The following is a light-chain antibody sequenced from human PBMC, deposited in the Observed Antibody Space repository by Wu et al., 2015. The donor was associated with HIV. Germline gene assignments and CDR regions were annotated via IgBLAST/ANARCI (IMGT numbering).Light chain of an antibody. CDR1: QPVDNNN. CDR3: QHYAESESPLYN. Sequence: ETVLTQSPGTLSLSPGERATLSCRASQPVDNNNLAWYQQRPDQAPRLLIYGVFNRATGIPDRFSGSGSGTDFTLTISRLEPEDFALYYCQHYAESESPLYNFGQGTNWRSN. CDR2: GVF. V-gene: IGKV3-20*01. J-gene: IGKJ2*01.